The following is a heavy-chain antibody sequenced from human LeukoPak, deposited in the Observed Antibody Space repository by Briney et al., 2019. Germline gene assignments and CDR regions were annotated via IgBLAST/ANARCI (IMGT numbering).Heavy chain of an antibody. CDR3: ARRGISQGYYMDV. D-gene: IGHD6-13*01. Sequence: SETLSLTCTVSGGSISSSSYYWGWIRQPPGKGMEWIGSIYYSGSTYYNPSLKSRITISVDTSKNQFSLKLSSVTAADTAVYYCARRGISQGYYMDVWGKGTTVTISS. J-gene: IGHJ6*03. CDR1: GGSISSSSYY. V-gene: IGHV4-39*01. CDR2: IYYSGST.